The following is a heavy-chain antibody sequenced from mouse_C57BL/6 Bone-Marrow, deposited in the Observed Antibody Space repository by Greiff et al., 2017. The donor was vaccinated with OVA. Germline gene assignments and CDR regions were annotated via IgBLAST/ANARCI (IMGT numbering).Heavy chain of an antibody. J-gene: IGHJ4*01. V-gene: IGHV1-26*01. CDR2: INPNNGGT. Sequence: VPLQPSGPELVKPGASVKISCKASGYTFTDYYMNWVKQSHGKSLEWIGDINPNNGGTSYNQKFKGKATLTVDKSSSTAYMELRSLTSEDSAVYYCARRGYYGSSYCYAMDYWGQGTSVTVSS. CDR1: GYTFTDYY. D-gene: IGHD1-1*01. CDR3: ARRGYYGSSYCYAMDY.